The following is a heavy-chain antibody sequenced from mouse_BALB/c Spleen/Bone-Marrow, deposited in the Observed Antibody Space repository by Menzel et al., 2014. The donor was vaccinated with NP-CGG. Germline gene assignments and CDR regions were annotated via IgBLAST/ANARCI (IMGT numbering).Heavy chain of an antibody. J-gene: IGHJ4*01. CDR3: ARDLYYDYDVGAMDY. CDR1: GFSLISYG. D-gene: IGHD2-4*01. CDR2: IWPGGST. Sequence: VQLQQSGPGLEESSQSLSISCTVSGFSLISYGVHWIRQRPGKGLEWLGVIWPGGSTNHNSALMSRLSISKDNSKSQVFLKMNSLQSDDTAMYYCARDLYYDYDVGAMDYWGQGTSVTVSS. V-gene: IGHV2-9*02.